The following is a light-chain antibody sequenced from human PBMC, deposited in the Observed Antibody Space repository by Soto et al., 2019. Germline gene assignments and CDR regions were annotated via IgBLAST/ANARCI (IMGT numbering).Light chain of an antibody. J-gene: IGKJ4*01. Sequence: EIVLTQSPGTLSLSLGERATLSCRASQSVSSYLAWYQQKPGQAPRLLIYDASNRATGIPARFSGSGSGTDFTLTISSLEPEDFAVYYCQQRRNWPPGVTFGGGTKVEIK. CDR3: QQRRNWPPGVT. V-gene: IGKV3-11*01. CDR1: QSVSSY. CDR2: DAS.